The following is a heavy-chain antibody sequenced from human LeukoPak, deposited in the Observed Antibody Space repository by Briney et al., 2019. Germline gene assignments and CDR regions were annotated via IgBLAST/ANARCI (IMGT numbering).Heavy chain of an antibody. J-gene: IGHJ4*02. CDR2: INWNGGST. CDR3: ARVAYYGSGSYYDFDY. CDR1: GFTFDDYG. D-gene: IGHD3-10*01. V-gene: IGHV3-20*04. Sequence: PGGSLRLSCAASGFTFDDYGMSWVRQAPGKGLEWVSGINWNGGSTGYADSVKDRFTISRDNAKNSLYLQMNSLRAEDTALYYCARVAYYGSGSYYDFDYWGQGTLVTVSS.